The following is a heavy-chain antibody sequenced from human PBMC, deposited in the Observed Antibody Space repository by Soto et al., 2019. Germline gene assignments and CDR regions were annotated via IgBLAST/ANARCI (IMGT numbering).Heavy chain of an antibody. Sequence: ASVKVSCKASGYSFTNNDVSWVRQATGQGLEWMGWMNPGSGDTGYAQKFQGRVTMTTDTSTRTAYMELRSLRSDDTAVYYCARKSSSSSWFDPWGQGNLVPVSS. V-gene: IGHV1-8*01. J-gene: IGHJ5*02. D-gene: IGHD6-6*01. CDR2: MNPGSGDT. CDR1: GYSFTNND. CDR3: ARKSSSSSWFDP.